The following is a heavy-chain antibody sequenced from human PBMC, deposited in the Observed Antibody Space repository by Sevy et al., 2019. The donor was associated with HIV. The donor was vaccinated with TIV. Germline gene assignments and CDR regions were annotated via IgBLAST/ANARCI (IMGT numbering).Heavy chain of an antibody. Sequence: SETLSLTCAVSGGSVSTDNLWSWVRQPPGKGLEWIGQIFHSGTTNYNPSLKSRVTISVDKSKNQFSLKLHSVTAADTAVYYCARTVDSGYDWRYFYYWGQGTLVTVSS. V-gene: IGHV4-4*02. D-gene: IGHD5-12*01. CDR1: GGSVSTDNL. CDR3: ARTVDSGYDWRYFYY. J-gene: IGHJ4*02. CDR2: IFHSGTT.